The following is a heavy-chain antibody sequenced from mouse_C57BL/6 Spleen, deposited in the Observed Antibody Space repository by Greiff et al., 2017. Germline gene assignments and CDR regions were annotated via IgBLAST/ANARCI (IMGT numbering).Heavy chain of an antibody. D-gene: IGHD1-1*01. CDR3: TSHYGSSPFAY. J-gene: IGHJ3*01. CDR1: GFTFSDAW. V-gene: IGHV6-6*01. CDR2: IRNKANTHAT. Sequence: LQQSGGGLVQPGGSMTLSCAASGFTFSDAWMAWVRQSPAKGLEWVAEIRNKANTHATYYAESVKGRFTISRDNSNSSVYLQMNSLRAEDTGIYYCTSHYGSSPFAYWGQGTLVTVSA.